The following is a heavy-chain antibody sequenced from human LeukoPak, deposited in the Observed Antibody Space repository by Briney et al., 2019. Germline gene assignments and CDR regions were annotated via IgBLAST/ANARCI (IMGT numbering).Heavy chain of an antibody. V-gene: IGHV1-69*13. CDR2: IIPIFGTA. Sequence: SVKVSCKASGGTFSSYAISWVRQAPGQGLEWMGGIIPIFGTANYAQKFQGRVTITADESTSTAYMELSSLRSEDTTVYYCASALDTAMVSADYWGQGTLVTVSS. CDR1: GGTFSSYA. CDR3: ASALDTAMVSADY. D-gene: IGHD5-18*01. J-gene: IGHJ4*02.